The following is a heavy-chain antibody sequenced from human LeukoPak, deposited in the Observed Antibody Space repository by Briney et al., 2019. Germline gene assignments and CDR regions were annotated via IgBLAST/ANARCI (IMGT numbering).Heavy chain of an antibody. CDR2: IYTSGST. J-gene: IGHJ4*02. CDR3: ARATYCSSTSCYGFDY. Sequence: PSETLSLTCTVSGGSISSYYWSWIRQPAGKGLEWIGRIYTSGSTNYNPSLKSRVTMSVDTSKNQFSLKLSSVTAVDTAVYYCARATYCSSTSCYGFDYWGQGTLVIVSS. CDR1: GGSISSYY. D-gene: IGHD2-2*01. V-gene: IGHV4-4*07.